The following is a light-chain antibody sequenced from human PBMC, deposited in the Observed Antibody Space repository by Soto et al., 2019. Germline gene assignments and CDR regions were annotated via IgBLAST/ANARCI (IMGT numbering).Light chain of an antibody. V-gene: IGKV1-27*01. CDR1: QAINNY. Sequence: DIQMTQSPSSLSASVGDRVTITCRASQAINNYLAWYQQKPGKVPTLLISGASTLQSGVPSRFSGSGSGTDFTLTISSLQPEDVATYYCQKFNAVPTFGGGTKVEI. J-gene: IGKJ4*01. CDR2: GAS. CDR3: QKFNAVPT.